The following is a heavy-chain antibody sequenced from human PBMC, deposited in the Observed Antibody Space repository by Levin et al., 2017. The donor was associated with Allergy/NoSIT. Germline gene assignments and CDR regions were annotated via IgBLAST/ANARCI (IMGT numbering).Heavy chain of an antibody. CDR3: ARAYGSGSYYKVWDH. V-gene: IGHV2-70*04. D-gene: IGHD3-10*01. J-gene: IGHJ4*02. CDR2: IDWDDDK. CDR1: GFSLSSSGMR. Sequence: QTLSLTCTFSGFSLSSSGMRVSWIRQPPGQALEWLARIDWDDDKFYSTSLKTRLTISKDTSKNQVVLTMTNMDPVDTATYYCARAYGSGSYYKVWDHWGQGTLVTVSS.